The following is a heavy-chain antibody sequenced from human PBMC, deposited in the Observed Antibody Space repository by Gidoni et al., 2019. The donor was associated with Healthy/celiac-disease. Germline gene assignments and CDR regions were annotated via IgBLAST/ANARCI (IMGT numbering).Heavy chain of an antibody. V-gene: IGHV3-23*01. CDR3: AKEAIFGVVIKRSYFDY. Sequence: EVQLLESGGGLVQPWGSLSISCAASGFPFSRHAMSWVRQAPGKGLEWVAAISGSGGSTYYADSVKGRFTISRDNSKNTLYLQMNSLRAEDTAVYYCAKEAIFGVVIKRSYFDYWGQGTLVTVSS. CDR1: GFPFSRHA. J-gene: IGHJ4*02. D-gene: IGHD3-3*01. CDR2: ISGSGGST.